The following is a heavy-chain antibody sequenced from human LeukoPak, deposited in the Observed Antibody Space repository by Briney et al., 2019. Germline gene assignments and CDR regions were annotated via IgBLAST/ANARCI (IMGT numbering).Heavy chain of an antibody. CDR1: GGSISSYY. Sequence: SETLSLTCTVSGGSISSYYWSWIRQPPGKGLEWIGYIYTSGSTNYNPSLKSRVTISVDTSKNQFSLKLSSVTAADTAGYYCARHGSREAALPYNWFDPWGQGTLVTVSS. V-gene: IGHV4-4*09. CDR3: ARHGSREAALPYNWFDP. CDR2: IYTSGST. J-gene: IGHJ5*02. D-gene: IGHD6-6*01.